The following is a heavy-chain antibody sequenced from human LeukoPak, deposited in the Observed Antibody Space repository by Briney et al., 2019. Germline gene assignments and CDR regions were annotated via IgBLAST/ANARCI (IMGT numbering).Heavy chain of an antibody. V-gene: IGHV4-4*07. CDR1: GGSISSYY. J-gene: IGHJ6*03. CDR2: IYTSGST. D-gene: IGHD3-22*01. Sequence: SETLSLTCTVSGGSISSYYWSWIRQPAGKGLEWIGRIYTSGSTNYNPSLKSRVTMSVDTSKNQFSLKLGSVTAADTAVYYCARGSYYYSYYYYYMDAWGKGTTVTISS. CDR3: ARGSYYYSYYYYYMDA.